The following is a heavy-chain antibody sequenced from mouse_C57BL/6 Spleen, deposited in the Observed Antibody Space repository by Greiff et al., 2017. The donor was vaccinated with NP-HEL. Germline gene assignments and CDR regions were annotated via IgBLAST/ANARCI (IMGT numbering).Heavy chain of an antibody. CDR3: VGRLRLDWYFDV. D-gene: IGHD2-4*01. CDR2: IDPSDSYT. J-gene: IGHJ1*03. V-gene: IGHV1-69*01. CDR1: GYTFTSYW. Sequence: QVQLQQPGAELVMPGASVKLSCKASGYTFTSYWMHWVKQRPGQGLEWIGEIDPSDSYTNYNQKFKGKSTLTVYKSSSTAYMQLSSLTSEDSAVYYCVGRLRLDWYFDVWGTGTTVTVSS.